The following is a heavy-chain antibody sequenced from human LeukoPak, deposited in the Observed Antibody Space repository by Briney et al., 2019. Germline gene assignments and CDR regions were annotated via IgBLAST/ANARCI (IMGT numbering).Heavy chain of an antibody. CDR1: GYTFTSYS. J-gene: IGHJ4*02. Sequence: ASVKVSCKASGYTFTSYSMHRVRQAPGQGLEWMGIINPSGGSTSYAQKFQDRVTMTRDTSTSTVYMELSSLRSEDTAVYYCARDSNGGHFDYWGQGTLVTVSS. CDR2: INPSGGST. CDR3: ARDSNGGHFDY. V-gene: IGHV1-46*01. D-gene: IGHD4-23*01.